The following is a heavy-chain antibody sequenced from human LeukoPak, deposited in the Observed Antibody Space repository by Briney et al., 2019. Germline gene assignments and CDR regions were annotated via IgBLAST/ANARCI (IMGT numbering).Heavy chain of an antibody. CDR1: GGSISSYY. D-gene: IGHD6-13*01. J-gene: IGHJ6*02. CDR3: ARDARDSSSWYRPLNHYGMDV. CDR2: IYYSGST. Sequence: SETLSLTCTVSGGSISSYYWSWIRQPPGKGLEWIGYIYYSGSTNYNPSLKSRVTISVDTSKNQFSLKLSSVTAADTAVYYCARDARDSSSWYRPLNHYGMDVWGQGTTVTVSS. V-gene: IGHV4-59*12.